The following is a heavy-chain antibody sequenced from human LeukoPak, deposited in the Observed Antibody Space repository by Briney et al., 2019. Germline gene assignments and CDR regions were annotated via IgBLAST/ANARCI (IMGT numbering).Heavy chain of an antibody. D-gene: IGHD6-19*01. Sequence: LPGGSLRLSCAASGFTFSSYAMSWVRQAPGKGLEWVSAISGSGGSTYYADSVKGRFTISRDNSKNTLYLQMNSLRAEDAAVYYCAKRAGVTVARYGMDVWGQGTTVTVSS. CDR2: ISGSGGST. CDR3: AKRAGVTVARYGMDV. CDR1: GFTFSSYA. J-gene: IGHJ6*02. V-gene: IGHV3-23*01.